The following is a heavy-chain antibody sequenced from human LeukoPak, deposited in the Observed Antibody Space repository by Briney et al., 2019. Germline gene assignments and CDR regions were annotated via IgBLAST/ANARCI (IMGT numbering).Heavy chain of an antibody. Sequence: ASVKVSCKTSGYTFTGFHIHWVRQAPGQGLEWMGWINPNSGGTNYAQKFQGRVTMTRDTSISTAYMELSRLRSDDTAVYYCAASEALVLIDYWGQGTLVTVSS. CDR2: INPNSGGT. J-gene: IGHJ4*02. V-gene: IGHV1-2*02. CDR1: GYTFTGFH. D-gene: IGHD2-8*02. CDR3: AASEALVLIDY.